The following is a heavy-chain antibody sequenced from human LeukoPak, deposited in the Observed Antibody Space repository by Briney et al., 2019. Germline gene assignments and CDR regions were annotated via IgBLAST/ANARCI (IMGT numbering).Heavy chain of an antibody. CDR3: ARVPAGGDAFDI. V-gene: IGHV4-31*03. CDR2: IYYSGST. Sequence: SGPALVKPTQTLTLTCTFSGFSLSTSGMCVSWIRQPPGKGLEWIGYIYYSGSTYYNPSLKSRVTISVDTSKNQFSLKLSSVTAADTAVYYCARVPAGGDAFDIWGQGTMVTVSS. CDR1: GFSLSTSGMC. D-gene: IGHD1-26*01. J-gene: IGHJ3*02.